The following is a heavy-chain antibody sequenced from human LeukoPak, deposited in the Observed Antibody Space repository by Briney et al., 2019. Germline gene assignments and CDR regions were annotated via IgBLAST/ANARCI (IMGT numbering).Heavy chain of an antibody. CDR1: GGSISSGGYY. CDR2: NYHSGST. CDR3: ARGRGADLYYFDY. V-gene: IGHV4-30-2*01. J-gene: IGHJ4*02. D-gene: IGHD3-10*01. Sequence: SQTLSLTCTVSGGSISSGGYYWSWLRQPPGKGLEWIGYNYHSGSTYYNPSLKSRVPISVDRSKNQFSLKLSSVTAANTAVYYCARGRGADLYYFDYWGQGTLVTVSS.